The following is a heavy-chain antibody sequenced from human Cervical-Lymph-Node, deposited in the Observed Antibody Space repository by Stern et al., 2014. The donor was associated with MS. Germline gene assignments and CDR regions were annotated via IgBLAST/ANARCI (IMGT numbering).Heavy chain of an antibody. Sequence: EVQLVESGGGLVKPGGSLRLSCAASGFIFNDAWMSWIRQAPGQGLAWVGRVKGKADGWRTDYASPVKDRFSISRDDSKNMLFLQMKSLKSEDTAVYFCTTGDLSYWYDNTASDYWGQGTLVTVSS. J-gene: IGHJ4*02. D-gene: IGHD3-22*01. CDR1: GFIFNDAW. CDR2: VKGKADGWRT. CDR3: TTGDLSYWYDNTASDY. V-gene: IGHV3-15*01.